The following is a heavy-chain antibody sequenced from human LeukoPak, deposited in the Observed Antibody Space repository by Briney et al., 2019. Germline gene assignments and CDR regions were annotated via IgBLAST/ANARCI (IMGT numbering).Heavy chain of an antibody. V-gene: IGHV3-30*04. CDR2: ISTDGNNT. CDR1: GITLSNSV. J-gene: IGHJ4*02. CDR3: AREGHTSGRAGCFDY. Sequence: GGSLRLSCAASGITLSNSVIHWVRQAPDKGLEWVALISTDGNNTPYADSVKGRFTISKDNSKNTVYLQMNSLTTEDTAIYYCAREGHTSGRAGCFDYWGLGTLVTVSS. D-gene: IGHD3-22*01.